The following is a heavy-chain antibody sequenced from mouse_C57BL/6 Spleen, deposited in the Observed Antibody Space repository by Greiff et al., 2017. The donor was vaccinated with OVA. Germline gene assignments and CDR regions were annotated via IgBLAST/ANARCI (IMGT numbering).Heavy chain of an antibody. CDR2: IYPSDSET. CDR1: GYTFTSYW. J-gene: IGHJ4*01. Sequence: QVQLQQPGAELVRPGSSVKLSCKASGYTFTSYWMDWVKQRPGQGLEWIGNIYPSDSETHYNQKFKDKATLTVDKSSSTAYMQLSSLTSEDSAVYYGARRGEFFYYYGRNAMDYWGQGTSVTVSS. V-gene: IGHV1-61*01. CDR3: ARRGEFFYYYGRNAMDY. D-gene: IGHD1-1*01.